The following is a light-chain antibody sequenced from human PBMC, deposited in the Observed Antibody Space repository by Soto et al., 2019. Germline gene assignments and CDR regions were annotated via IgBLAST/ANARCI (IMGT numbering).Light chain of an antibody. J-gene: IGKJ1*01. CDR1: QSIGDL. CDR3: QHYSAFSVT. CDR2: KAS. V-gene: IGKV1-5*03. Sequence: IQMTQSPSTLSASVEDRVTITCRASQSIGDLLAWYQQKPGEAPKVLIYKASYLESGVPSRFGGSGSGTEFTLTISSLQPEDLATYYCQHYSAFSVTFGQGTKVDIK.